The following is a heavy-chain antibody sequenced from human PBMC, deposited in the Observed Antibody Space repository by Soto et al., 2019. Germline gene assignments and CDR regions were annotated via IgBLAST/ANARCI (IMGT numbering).Heavy chain of an antibody. J-gene: IGHJ4*02. CDR2: ISGVGGSA. V-gene: IGHV3-23*01. Sequence: EVQLLESGGGLVQPGGSARLSCTASGFTFSTYAMTWVRQASGKGLEWVSVISGVGGSAYYADSVKGRFTISIDNFQITLSLGMDSLGSYCTAIYYCAKEHYCCYELSLNVDSWGQGTLVTVSS. CDR3: AKEHYCCYELSLNVDS. D-gene: IGHD5-12*01. CDR1: GFTFSTYA.